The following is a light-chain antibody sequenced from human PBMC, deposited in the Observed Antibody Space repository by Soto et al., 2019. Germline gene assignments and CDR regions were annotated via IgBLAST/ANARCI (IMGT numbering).Light chain of an antibody. Sequence: DIVLTQSAYSLAVSPGVRAPSDCNSNQRVLYSSNNKNYLAWYQQKPGKAPKRLIYAASSLQSGVPSRFSGSGAGTDFTLTISSLEPEDFAVYYCQQRSKWPITFGQGTRLEIK. J-gene: IGKJ5*01. CDR1: QRVLYSSNNKNY. V-gene: IGKV4-1*01. CDR3: QQRSKWPIT. CDR2: AAS.